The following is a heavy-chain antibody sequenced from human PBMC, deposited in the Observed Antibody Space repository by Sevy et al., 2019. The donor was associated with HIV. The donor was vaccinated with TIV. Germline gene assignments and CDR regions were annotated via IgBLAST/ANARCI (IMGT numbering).Heavy chain of an antibody. CDR2: IYYRGST. D-gene: IGHD6-19*01. V-gene: IGHV4-59*01. CDR3: ARAGGSTDWGMDV. CDR1: GGSISNYY. J-gene: IGHJ6*02. Sequence: SETLSLTCTVSGGSISNYYWNWIRQPPGKGLEWIGYIYYRGSTNYNPSLKSRVTISVDTSKIHFSLKLRSVTAADTAVYYCARAGGSTDWGMDVWGQGTTVTVSS.